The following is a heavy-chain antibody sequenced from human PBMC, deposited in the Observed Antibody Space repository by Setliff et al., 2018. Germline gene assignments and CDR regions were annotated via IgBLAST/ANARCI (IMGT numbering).Heavy chain of an antibody. J-gene: IGHJ6*03. CDR3: ARGLEGDNYFYYMDV. CDR1: GDSLSNAPYY. Sequence: SETLSLTCTASGDSLSNAPYYWNWIRHLPGKGLDWIGYIFYSGTTHYNPSLESRVSFSIDTSRNQFSLTLKSVTAADTAVYYCARGLEGDNYFYYMDVWGKGNTVTVSS. CDR2: IFYSGTT. V-gene: IGHV4-30-4*01. D-gene: IGHD2-21*02.